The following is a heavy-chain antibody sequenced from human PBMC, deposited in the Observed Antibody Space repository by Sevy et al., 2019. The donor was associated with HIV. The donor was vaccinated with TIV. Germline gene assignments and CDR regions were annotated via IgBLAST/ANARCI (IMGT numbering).Heavy chain of an antibody. Sequence: ETLSLTRTVSGGSVSSGSYYWSWIRQPPGKGLEWIGYIYYSGSTNYNPSLKSRVTISVDTSKNQFSLKLSSVTAADTAVYYCALTFGAYCSSTSCYSRHFDYWGQGTLVTVSS. D-gene: IGHD2-2*01. CDR3: ALTFGAYCSSTSCYSRHFDY. V-gene: IGHV4-61*01. CDR2: IYYSGST. J-gene: IGHJ4*02. CDR1: GGSVSSGSYY.